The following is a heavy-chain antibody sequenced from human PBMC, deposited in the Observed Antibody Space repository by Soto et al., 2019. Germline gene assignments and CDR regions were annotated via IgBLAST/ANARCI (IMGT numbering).Heavy chain of an antibody. D-gene: IGHD2-2*01. CDR1: GFTFSSYA. J-gene: IGHJ4*02. CDR2: ITDGGSNK. V-gene: IGHV3-30-3*01. CDR3: AKDRVGDRTGAFDY. Sequence: LRLSCAASGFTFSSYAMHWVRQAPGKGLVWVAGITDGGSNKSYADSVKGRFTISRDNAKNSLYLQMNSLRVEDTALYYCAKDRVGDRTGAFDYWGQGALVTVSS.